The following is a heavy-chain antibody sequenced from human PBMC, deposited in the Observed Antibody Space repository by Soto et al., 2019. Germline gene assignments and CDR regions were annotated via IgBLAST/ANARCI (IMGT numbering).Heavy chain of an antibody. CDR3: ARVLSSSLTTFDY. CDR2: ISGSGGST. V-gene: IGHV3-23*01. J-gene: IGHJ4*02. D-gene: IGHD6-6*01. Sequence: GGSLRLSCAASGFTFSSYAMSWVRQAPGKGLEWVSAISGSGGSTYYADSVKGRFTISRDNSKNTLYLQMNSLRAEDTAVYYGARVLSSSLTTFDYWAQGTLVTVSS. CDR1: GFTFSSYA.